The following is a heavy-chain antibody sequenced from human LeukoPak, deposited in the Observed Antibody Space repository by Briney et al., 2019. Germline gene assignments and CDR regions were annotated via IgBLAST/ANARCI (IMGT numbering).Heavy chain of an antibody. D-gene: IGHD6-19*01. Sequence: PGGSLRLSCAASGFIFSSYSRNWVRQAPGKGLEWVSYISSSGHTIYYADSVKGRFTISRDNVKNSLYLQMNSLRDEDTAVYFCASLSSAWDYYFFDYWGQGILVTVSS. CDR3: ASLSSAWDYYFFDY. CDR2: ISSSGHTI. CDR1: GFIFSSYS. V-gene: IGHV3-48*02. J-gene: IGHJ4*02.